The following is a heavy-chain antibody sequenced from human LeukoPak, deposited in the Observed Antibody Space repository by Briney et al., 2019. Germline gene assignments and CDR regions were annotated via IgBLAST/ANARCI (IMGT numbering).Heavy chain of an antibody. Sequence: PGGSLRLSCAASGLTVSSNHMSWVRQAPGKGLEWVAVIWYDGSNKYYADSVKGRFTISRDNSKNTLYLQMNSLRAEDTAVYYCARDSEWSQGAFDIWGQGTMVTVSS. CDR1: GLTVSSNH. CDR2: IWYDGSNK. CDR3: ARDSEWSQGAFDI. J-gene: IGHJ3*02. D-gene: IGHD3-3*01. V-gene: IGHV3-33*08.